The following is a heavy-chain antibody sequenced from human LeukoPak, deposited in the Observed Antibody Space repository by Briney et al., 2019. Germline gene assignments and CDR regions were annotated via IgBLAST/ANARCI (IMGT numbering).Heavy chain of an antibody. CDR1: GITFSSFG. Sequence: PGGSLRLSCAASGITFSSFGMHWVRQAPGKGLEWVAFIRYDGSNKYYADSVKGRFTISRDNSKNTLYLQMNSLRAEDTAVYYCAKNIAAADSSGYYYYYMDVWGKGTTVTVSS. D-gene: IGHD6-13*01. CDR2: IRYDGSNK. V-gene: IGHV3-30*02. CDR3: AKNIAAADSSGYYYYYMDV. J-gene: IGHJ6*03.